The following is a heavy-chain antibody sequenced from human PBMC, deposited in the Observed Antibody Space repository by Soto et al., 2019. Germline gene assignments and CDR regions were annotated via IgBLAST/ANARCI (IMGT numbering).Heavy chain of an antibody. Sequence: SETLSLTCTVSGGSISSYYWSWIRQPPGKGLEWIGYIYYSGSTNYNPSLKSRVTISVDTSKNQFSLKLSSVTAADTAVYYCARGLNDYIWGPHHTIKDYYYYYMDVWGKGTTVTVSS. CDR1: GGSISSYY. D-gene: IGHD3-16*01. CDR2: IYYSGST. CDR3: ARGLNDYIWGPHHTIKDYYYYYMDV. J-gene: IGHJ6*03. V-gene: IGHV4-59*01.